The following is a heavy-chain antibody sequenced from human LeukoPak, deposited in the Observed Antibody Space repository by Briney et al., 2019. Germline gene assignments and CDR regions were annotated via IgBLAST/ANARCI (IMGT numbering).Heavy chain of an antibody. Sequence: SETLSLTCAVYGGSFSGYYWSWIRQPPGKGLEWIGEINHSGSTNYNPSLKSRVTISVDTSKNQFSLKLSSVTAADTAVYYCARLGGMGSGWYEGAFDIWGQGTMVTVSS. J-gene: IGHJ3*02. CDR1: GGSFSGYY. CDR2: INHSGST. D-gene: IGHD6-19*01. CDR3: ARLGGMGSGWYEGAFDI. V-gene: IGHV4-34*01.